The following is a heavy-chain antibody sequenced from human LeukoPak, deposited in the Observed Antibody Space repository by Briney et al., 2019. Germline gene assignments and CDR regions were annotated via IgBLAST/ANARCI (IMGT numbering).Heavy chain of an antibody. V-gene: IGHV4-59*01. Sequence: SETLSLTCTVSGGSISSYYWSWIRQPPGKGLEWIGYIYYSGSTNYNPSLKSRVTISVDTSKNQFSLKLSSVTAADTAVYYCARTQGTAAGYDYWGQGTLVTVSS. CDR2: IYYSGST. D-gene: IGHD1-1*01. J-gene: IGHJ4*02. CDR1: GGSISSYY. CDR3: ARTQGTAAGYDY.